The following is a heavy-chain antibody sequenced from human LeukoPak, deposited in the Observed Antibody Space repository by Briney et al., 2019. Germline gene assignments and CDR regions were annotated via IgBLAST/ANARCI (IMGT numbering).Heavy chain of an antibody. V-gene: IGHV3-30-3*01. CDR2: ISYDGSNK. CDR1: GFTFSSYA. D-gene: IGHD4-23*01. CDR3: ATYGGNQQDDAFDI. Sequence: GGSLRLSCAASGFTFSSYAMHWVRQAPGKGLEWGAVISYDGSNKYYADSVKGRFTSSRDNSKNTLYLQLTSLRAEDTAVYYCATYGGNQQDDAFDIWRQGTMVTVSS. J-gene: IGHJ3*02.